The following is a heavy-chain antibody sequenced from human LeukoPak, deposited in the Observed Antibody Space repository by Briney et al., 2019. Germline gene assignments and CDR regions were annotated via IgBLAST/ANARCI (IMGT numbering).Heavy chain of an antibody. J-gene: IGHJ4*02. CDR3: AAWTDRGYSY. Sequence: PGGSLRLSCTASGFTFSRSWMNWIRQAPGKGLEWVANINPDGDCMRFVDSVKGRFTMSRDNAQSSLHLQMNSLRVEDTAFYYCAAWTDRGYSYWGQGVLVTVSS. V-gene: IGHV3-7*01. CDR2: INPDGDCM. D-gene: IGHD5-12*01. CDR1: GFTFSRSW.